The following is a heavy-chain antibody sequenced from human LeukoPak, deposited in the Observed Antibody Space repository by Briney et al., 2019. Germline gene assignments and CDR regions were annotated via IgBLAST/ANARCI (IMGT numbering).Heavy chain of an antibody. V-gene: IGHV3-53*01. Sequence: PGGSLRLSCAASGFTVSSNYMSWVRQAPGKGLEWVSVIYSGGSTYYADSVKGRFTISRDNSKNTLYLQMNSLRAEDTAVYYCAKKGGSSWSPFDYWGQGTLVTVSS. J-gene: IGHJ4*02. CDR1: GFTVSSNY. CDR2: IYSGGST. CDR3: AKKGGSSWSPFDY. D-gene: IGHD6-13*01.